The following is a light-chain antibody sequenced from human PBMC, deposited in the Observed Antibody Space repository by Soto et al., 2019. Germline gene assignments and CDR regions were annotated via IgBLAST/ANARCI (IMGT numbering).Light chain of an antibody. CDR1: NIGSKS. CDR3: QVWDNNSDHVI. Sequence: SYELTQPPSVSVAPGKTATITCGGNNIGSKSVHWSQQKPGQAPVLVTYYDSDRPSGIPERFSGSNSGNTATLTISRVEAGDEADYYCQVWDNNSDHVIFGGGTKLTVL. J-gene: IGLJ2*01. CDR2: YDS. V-gene: IGLV3-21*04.